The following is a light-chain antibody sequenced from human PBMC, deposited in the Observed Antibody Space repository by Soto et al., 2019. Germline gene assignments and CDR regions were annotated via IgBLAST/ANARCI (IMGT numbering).Light chain of an antibody. CDR2: DAS. CDR3: QQFGSSPRT. J-gene: IGKJ1*01. V-gene: IGKV3-11*01. CDR1: QSVSSY. Sequence: EIVLTQSPATLSLSPGERATLSCRASQSVSSYLAWYQQKPGQAPRLLIYDASNRATGIPARFSGSGSGTDFTLTISSLEPEDFAVYVCQQFGSSPRTFGQGTKVEIK.